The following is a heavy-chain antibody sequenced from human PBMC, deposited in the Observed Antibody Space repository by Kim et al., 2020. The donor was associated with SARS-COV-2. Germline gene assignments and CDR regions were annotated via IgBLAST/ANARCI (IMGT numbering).Heavy chain of an antibody. CDR3: ARGGDMSRGLDV. D-gene: IGHD3-9*01. Sequence: ASVKVSCKASGYTFTNYAMHWVRQAPGQRLEWMGWINVGNGNTVSSQKLQGRVTITRDTSATTAYMELTSLTSDDTAVYYCARGGDMSRGLDVWGRGTTVAVSS. CDR1: GYTFTNYA. CDR2: INVGNGNT. V-gene: IGHV1-3*01. J-gene: IGHJ6*02.